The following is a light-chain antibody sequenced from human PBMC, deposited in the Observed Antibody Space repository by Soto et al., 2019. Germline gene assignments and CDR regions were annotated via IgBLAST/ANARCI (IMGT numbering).Light chain of an antibody. CDR1: SSNIGSNT. CDR3: AAWDDSLNGL. Sequence: QSVPTQPPSASGTPGQRVTISCSGSSSNIGSNTVNWYQQLPGTAPKLLIYSNNQRPSGVPDRFSGSKSGTSASLAISGLQSEDEADYYCAAWDDSLNGLFGGGTKLTVL. CDR2: SNN. V-gene: IGLV1-44*01. J-gene: IGLJ2*01.